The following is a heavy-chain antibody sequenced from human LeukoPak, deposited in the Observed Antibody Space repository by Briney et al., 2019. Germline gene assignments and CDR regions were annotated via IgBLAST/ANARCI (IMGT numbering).Heavy chain of an antibody. CDR3: ARQLGYCAAGTCYFDP. V-gene: IGHV3-69-1*01. J-gene: IGHJ4*02. Sequence: GGSLRLSCAASGFAISTYAMAWVRQAPGKGLEWISSLSSGRSPSYSDSLEGRLTMSSDNARNTLYLQMDNLRGEDTAMYYCARQLGYCAAGTCYFDPWGQGTLVTVSS. CDR1: GFAISTYA. CDR2: LSSGRSP. D-gene: IGHD2-8*02.